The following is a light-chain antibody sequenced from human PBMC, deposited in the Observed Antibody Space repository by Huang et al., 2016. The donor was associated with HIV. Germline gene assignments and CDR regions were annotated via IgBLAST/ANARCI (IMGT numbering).Light chain of an antibody. CDR2: GAS. CDR3: QHYNNWPPWT. CDR1: QAVNDN. V-gene: IGKV3-15*01. J-gene: IGKJ1*01. Sequence: EIVMTQSPATLSVSPGERATLSCRASQAVNDNLAWYQQKPGQPPRLLIYGASARATGIPVRFSGNGSGTDFTLTISSLQSEDSAVYYCQHYNNWPPWTFGQGTKVEVK.